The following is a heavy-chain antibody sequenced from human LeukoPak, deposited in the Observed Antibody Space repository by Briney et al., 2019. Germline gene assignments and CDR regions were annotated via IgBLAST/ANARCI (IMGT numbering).Heavy chain of an antibody. CDR1: GFSFSSYG. Sequence: SGGSLRLSCAGSGFSFSSYGMHWVRQAPGKGLEWVAVISYDGSNKYYADSVKGRFTISRDNSKNTLYLQMNGLRAEDTAVYYCARAHGLGRVVVTSPGYWGQGTLVTVSS. CDR3: ARAHGLGRVVVTSPGY. V-gene: IGHV3-30*19. J-gene: IGHJ4*02. CDR2: ISYDGSNK. D-gene: IGHD3-22*01.